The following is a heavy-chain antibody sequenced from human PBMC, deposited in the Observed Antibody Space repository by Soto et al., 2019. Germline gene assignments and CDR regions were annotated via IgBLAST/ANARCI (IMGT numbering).Heavy chain of an antibody. D-gene: IGHD6-13*01. CDR2: ISGSGGST. Sequence: GGSLRLSCAASGFTFSSYAMSWVRQAPGKGLEWVSAISGSGGSTYYADSVKGRFTISRDNSKNTLYLQMNSLRAEDTAVYYCAKQPSSVQLVLDWFDPWGQGTLVTVSS. CDR3: AKQPSSVQLVLDWFDP. CDR1: GFTFSSYA. V-gene: IGHV3-23*01. J-gene: IGHJ5*02.